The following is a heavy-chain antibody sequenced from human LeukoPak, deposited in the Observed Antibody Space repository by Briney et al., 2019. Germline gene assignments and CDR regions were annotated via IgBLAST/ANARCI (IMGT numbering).Heavy chain of an antibody. D-gene: IGHD3-3*01. CDR3: AKPHLETIFGVAFDS. CDR1: GFTFSSYG. V-gene: IGHV3-7*01. J-gene: IGHJ4*02. Sequence: GGALRLTCAASGFTFSSYGMSWVRQAPGKGLEWVANIKQDGSEKYYVDSVKGRFTISRDNSKNTLYLQMSSLIAEDTAVYYCAKPHLETIFGVAFDSWGQGTLVTVSS. CDR2: IKQDGSEK.